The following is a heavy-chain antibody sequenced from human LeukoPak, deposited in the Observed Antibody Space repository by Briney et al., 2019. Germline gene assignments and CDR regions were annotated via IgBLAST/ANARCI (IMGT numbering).Heavy chain of an antibody. V-gene: IGHV1-3*01. J-gene: IGHJ4*02. CDR3: ARVPAWTYFDY. D-gene: IGHD1-1*01. CDR1: GYTFTSYA. CDR2: INAGNGNT. Sequence: ASVKVSCKASGYTFTSYAMHWVRQAPGQRLEWMGWINAGNGNTKYSQEFQGRVTITRDTSASTAYMELSRLRADDTATYYCARVPAWTYFDYWGQGTLVTVSS.